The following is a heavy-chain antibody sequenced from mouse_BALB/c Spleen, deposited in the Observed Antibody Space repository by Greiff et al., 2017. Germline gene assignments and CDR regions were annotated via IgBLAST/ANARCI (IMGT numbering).Heavy chain of an antibody. CDR2: INSNGGST. CDR1: GFTFSSYG. D-gene: IGHD2-1*01. V-gene: IGHV5-6-3*01. J-gene: IGHJ4*01. Sequence: EVKLMESGGGLVQPGGSLKLSCAASGFTFSSYGMSWVRQTPDKRLELVATINSNGGSTYYPDSVKGRFTISRDNAKNTLYLQMSSLKSEDTAMYYCARDIYYGNYYAMDYWGQGTSVTVSS. CDR3: ARDIYYGNYYAMDY.